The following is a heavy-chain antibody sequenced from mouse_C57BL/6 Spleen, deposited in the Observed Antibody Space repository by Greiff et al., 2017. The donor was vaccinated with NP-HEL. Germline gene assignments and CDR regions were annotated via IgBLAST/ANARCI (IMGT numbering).Heavy chain of an antibody. J-gene: IGHJ1*03. CDR2: ISSGSSTI. CDR3: ARGIRGYFDV. CDR1: GFTFSDYG. Sequence: EVQLQESGGGLVKPGGSLKLSCAASGFTFSDYGMHWVRQAPEKGLEWVAYISSGSSTIYYADTVKGRFTISRDNAKNTLFLQMTSLRSEDTAMYYCARGIRGYFDVWGTGTTVTVSS. D-gene: IGHD1-1*01. V-gene: IGHV5-17*01.